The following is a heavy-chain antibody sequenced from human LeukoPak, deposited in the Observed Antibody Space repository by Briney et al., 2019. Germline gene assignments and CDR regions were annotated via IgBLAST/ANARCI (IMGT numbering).Heavy chain of an antibody. Sequence: PSETLSLTCTVSGGSISNYYWTWIRQPPGKGLEWIGYIYYSGSTNYNPSLKSRVTISLDTSKNQFSLKLTSVTAADTALYYCARGDGYNWDFYFNYWGQGTLVT. CDR3: ARGDGYNWDFYFNY. CDR2: IYYSGST. J-gene: IGHJ4*02. CDR1: GGSISNYY. D-gene: IGHD5-24*01. V-gene: IGHV4-59*01.